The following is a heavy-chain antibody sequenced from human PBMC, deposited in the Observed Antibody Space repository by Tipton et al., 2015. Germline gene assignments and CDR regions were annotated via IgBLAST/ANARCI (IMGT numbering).Heavy chain of an antibody. CDR3: ACHDYDLLTRDYQTVDY. D-gene: IGHD3-9*01. V-gene: IGHV4-38-2*01. CDR2: ISHSGNT. J-gene: IGHJ4*02. CDR1: AYSITSDYY. Sequence: TLSLTCAVSAYSITSDYYWGWIRQPPGKGLEWIGSISHSGNTYYNPSLKSRVTISVDTSKNQFSLRVRSVTAADTAVYYCACHDYDLLTRDYQTVDYWGQGTRVTVSS.